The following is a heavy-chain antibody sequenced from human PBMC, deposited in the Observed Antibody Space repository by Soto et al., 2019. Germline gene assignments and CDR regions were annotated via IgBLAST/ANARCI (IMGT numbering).Heavy chain of an antibody. CDR1: GYTFTSYA. CDR2: INAGNGNT. Sequence: ASVKVSCKASGYTFTSYAMHWVRQAPGQRLEWMGWINAGNGNTKYSQKFQGRVTITRYMSTSTAYMERSSLRSEDTAFYYCAAFDPGPMGFDPWGQGTLVTVSS. CDR3: AAFDPGPMGFDP. D-gene: IGHD3-3*02. V-gene: IGHV1-3*01. J-gene: IGHJ5*02.